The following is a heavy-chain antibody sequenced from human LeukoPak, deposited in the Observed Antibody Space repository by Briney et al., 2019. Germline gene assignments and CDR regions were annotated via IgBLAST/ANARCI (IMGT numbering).Heavy chain of an antibody. J-gene: IGHJ4*02. D-gene: IGHD3-3*01. CDR2: INPSGDST. CDR1: GYTFTSYY. V-gene: IGHV1-46*01. Sequence: ASVKVSCKASGYTFTSYYMHWVRQAPGQGLEWMGKINPSGDSTNYAQKFQGRVTMTTDTSTSTAYMELRSLRSDDTAVYYCARNPYYDFWSGYYSGGFDYWGQGTLVTVSS. CDR3: ARNPYYDFWSGYYSGGFDY.